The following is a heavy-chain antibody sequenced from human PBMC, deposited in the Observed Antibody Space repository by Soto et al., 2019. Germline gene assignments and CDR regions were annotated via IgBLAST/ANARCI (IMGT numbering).Heavy chain of an antibody. D-gene: IGHD4-17*01. CDR2: IYHSGST. V-gene: IGHV4-4*02. Sequence: SETLSLTCAVSGGSISSSNWWSWVRQPPGKGLEWIGEIYHSGSTNYNPSLRSRVTISVDKSKNQFSLKLSSVTAADTAVYYCARVWTTVTNWFDPWGQGTLVTVSS. CDR1: GGSISSSNW. J-gene: IGHJ5*02. CDR3: ARVWTTVTNWFDP.